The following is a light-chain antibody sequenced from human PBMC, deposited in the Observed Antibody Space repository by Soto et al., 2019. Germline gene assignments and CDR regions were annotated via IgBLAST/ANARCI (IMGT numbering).Light chain of an antibody. CDR1: QDISNY. CDR3: LQHITYPFT. V-gene: IGKV1-17*03. Sequence: DIQMTQSPSAMSAYVGDRVTITCRASQDISNYLVWFQQKPGKVPKRLIYAASSFQSGFPSRFIGSGSGTEFTLTISSLQPEDFATYYCLQHITYPFTFGPGNKVDFK. CDR2: AAS. J-gene: IGKJ3*01.